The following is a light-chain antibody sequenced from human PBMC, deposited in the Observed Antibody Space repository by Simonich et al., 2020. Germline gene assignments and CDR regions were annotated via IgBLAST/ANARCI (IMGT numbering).Light chain of an antibody. CDR2: STN. CDR3: VLYMGSLWV. Sequence: QTVVTQEPSFSVSPGGTVTLTCGLSSGSVSTSYYPSWYQQTPGQAPRTLIYSTNTRSSGVPDLFSGSILGNKAALTITGAQADDESDYYCVLYMGSLWVFGGGTKLTVL. V-gene: IGLV8-61*01. CDR1: SGSVSTSYY. J-gene: IGLJ3*02.